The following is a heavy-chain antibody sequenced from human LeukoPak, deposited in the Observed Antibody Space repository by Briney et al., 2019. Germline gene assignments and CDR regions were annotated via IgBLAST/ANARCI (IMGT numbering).Heavy chain of an antibody. CDR3: AKRRGLELTYYYHMDV. CDR2: ISGSGGST. D-gene: IGHD1-7*01. J-gene: IGHJ6*03. Sequence: GGSLRLSCTVSGFTVSSNSMSWVRQAPGKGLEWVSAISGSGGSTYYADSVKGRFTISRDNSKNTLYLQMNSLRADDTAVYYCAKRRGLELTYYYHMDVWGKGTTVTVSS. V-gene: IGHV3-23*01. CDR1: GFTVSSNS.